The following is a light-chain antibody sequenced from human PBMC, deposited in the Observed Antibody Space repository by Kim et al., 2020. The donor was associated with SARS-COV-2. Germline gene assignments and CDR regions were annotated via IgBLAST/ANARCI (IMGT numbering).Light chain of an antibody. J-gene: IGKJ4*01. Sequence: VSPGKRSPLSCRASQSVRSNLAWYQLKPGQPPRLLIYGASTRATGIPARFSGSGSGTEFTLTISSLQSEDLAFYYCQQNNNWPLTFGGGTKVEIK. CDR2: GAS. CDR1: QSVRSN. CDR3: QQNNNWPLT. V-gene: IGKV3-15*01.